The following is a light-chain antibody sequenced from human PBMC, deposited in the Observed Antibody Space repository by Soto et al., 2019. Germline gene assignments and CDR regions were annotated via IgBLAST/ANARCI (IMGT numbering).Light chain of an antibody. Sequence: EIVLTQSPGTLSLSPGERATLSCRASQSVSSSYLAWYQQKPGQAPRLLIYGASSRATGIPDRFSGSGSGTDFPLTISSLEPEDFAVYYCQQYGNSPWTFGQGTKVEIK. CDR3: QQYGNSPWT. CDR1: QSVSSSY. V-gene: IGKV3-20*01. CDR2: GAS. J-gene: IGKJ1*01.